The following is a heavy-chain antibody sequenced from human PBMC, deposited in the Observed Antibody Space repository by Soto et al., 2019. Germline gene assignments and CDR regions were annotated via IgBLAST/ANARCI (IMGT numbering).Heavy chain of an antibody. CDR1: GGSISSGGYY. J-gene: IGHJ4*02. CDR3: ARGASAWGSFWGFDY. D-gene: IGHD3-16*01. CDR2: IYYSGST. Sequence: SETRPLTCTVSGGSISSGGYYWSWIRQHPGKGLEWIGYIYYSGSTYYNPSLKSRVTISVDTSKNQFSLKLSSVTAADTAVYYCARGASAWGSFWGFDYWGQGTLVTVSS. V-gene: IGHV4-31*03.